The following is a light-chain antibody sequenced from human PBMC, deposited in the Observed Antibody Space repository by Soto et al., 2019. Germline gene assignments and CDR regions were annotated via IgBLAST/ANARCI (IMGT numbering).Light chain of an antibody. V-gene: IGKV1-5*01. J-gene: IGKJ5*01. CDR3: QQRSNWPIT. CDR2: DTS. Sequence: DIQMTQSPSTLSVSVGDRVTITCRASQPIRFWLAWYQQKPGKAPKILIYDTSNRATGIPARFSGSGSGTDFTLTINNLDPEDFAVYYCQQRSNWPITFGQGTRLEIK. CDR1: QPIRFW.